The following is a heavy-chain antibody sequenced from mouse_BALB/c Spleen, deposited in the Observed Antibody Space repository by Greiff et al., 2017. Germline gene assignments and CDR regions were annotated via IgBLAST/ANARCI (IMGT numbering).Heavy chain of an antibody. CDR3: ARTGGQFRYYYAMDY. J-gene: IGHJ4*01. V-gene: IGHV5-9-4*01. D-gene: IGHD3-3*01. CDR1: GFTFSSYA. Sequence: EVQRVESGGGLVKPGGSLKLSCAASGFTFSSYAMSWVRQSPEKRLEWVAEISSGGSYTYYPDTVTGRFTISRDNAKNTLYLEMSSLRSEDTAMYYCARTGGQFRYYYAMDYWGQGTSVTVSA. CDR2: ISSGGSYT.